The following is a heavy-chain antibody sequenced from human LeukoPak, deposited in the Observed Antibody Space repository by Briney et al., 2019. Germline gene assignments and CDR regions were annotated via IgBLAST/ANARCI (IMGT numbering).Heavy chain of an antibody. D-gene: IGHD3-10*01. Sequence: GGSLRLSCAASGFTFISYWMSWVRQAPGKGLEWVANIKQDGSEKYYVDSVKGRFTISRDNAKNSLYLQMNSLRAEDTAVYYCARVGSHSGSLSLIKRNYYYYYYMDVWGKGTTVTISS. V-gene: IGHV3-7*01. CDR2: IKQDGSEK. J-gene: IGHJ6*03. CDR3: ARVGSHSGSLSLIKRNYYYYYYMDV. CDR1: GFTFISYW.